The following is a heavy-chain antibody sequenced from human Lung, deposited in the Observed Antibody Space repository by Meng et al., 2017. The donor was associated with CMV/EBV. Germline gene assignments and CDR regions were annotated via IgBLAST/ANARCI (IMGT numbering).Heavy chain of an antibody. D-gene: IGHD1-26*01. CDR3: AKDRYSGSYSSPGYFDY. CDR1: GFTFDDYT. CDR2: ISWDGGST. Sequence: GGSLRLSCAASGFTFDDYTMHWVRQAPGKGLEWVSLISWDGGSTYYADSVKGRFTISRDNSKNSLYLQMNSLRTEDTALYYCAKDRYSGSYSSPGYFDYWGQGTRVTVSS. V-gene: IGHV3-43*01. J-gene: IGHJ4*02.